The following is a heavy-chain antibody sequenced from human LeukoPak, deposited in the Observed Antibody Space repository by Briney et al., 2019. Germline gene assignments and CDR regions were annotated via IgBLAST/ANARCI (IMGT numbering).Heavy chain of an antibody. Sequence: ASVKVSCKASGYTFTGYYMHWVRQAPGQGLEWMGWINPNSGGTSYAQKFQGRVTMTRDTSTNTVYMELSSLRSEDTAVYYCARGPSITMVRGGQWYYYMDVWGKGTTVTISS. CDR3: ARGPSITMVRGGQWYYYMDV. CDR2: INPNSGGT. V-gene: IGHV1-2*02. D-gene: IGHD3-10*01. J-gene: IGHJ6*03. CDR1: GYTFTGYY.